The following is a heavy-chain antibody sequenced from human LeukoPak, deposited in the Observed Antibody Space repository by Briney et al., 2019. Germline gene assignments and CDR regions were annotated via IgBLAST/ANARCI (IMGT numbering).Heavy chain of an antibody. D-gene: IGHD6-19*01. CDR1: GFTFSNYW. CDR2: IRPDGNEK. J-gene: IGHJ4*02. V-gene: IGHV3-7*01. Sequence: GGSLRLSCGASGFTFSNYWMSWVRQAPGEGLEWVANIRPDGNEKYYVDSVTGRFTISRDNAKNSLYLQMSTLRAEDTAVYYCARDLVAGALDYWGQGTLVTVSS. CDR3: ARDLVAGALDY.